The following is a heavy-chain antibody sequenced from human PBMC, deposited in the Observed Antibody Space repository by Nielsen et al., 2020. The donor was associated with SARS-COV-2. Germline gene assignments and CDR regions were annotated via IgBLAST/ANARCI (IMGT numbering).Heavy chain of an antibody. J-gene: IGHJ6*02. D-gene: IGHD3-10*01. CDR3: ARKGGGYYGSDERLSYYYYGMDV. CDR1: GFTFSAYY. V-gene: IGHV3-11*03. Sequence: GESLKISCAASGFTFSAYYMTWIRQAPGKGLEWLSYISDSGAYTNYADSVKGRFTISRDNAKNSLFLQMNSLSADDTAVYYCARKGGGYYGSDERLSYYYYGMDVWGQGTTVTVSS. CDR2: ISDSGAYT.